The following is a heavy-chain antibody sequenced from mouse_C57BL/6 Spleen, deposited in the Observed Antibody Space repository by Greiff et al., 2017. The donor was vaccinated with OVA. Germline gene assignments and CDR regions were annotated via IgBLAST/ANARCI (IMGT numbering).Heavy chain of an antibody. V-gene: IGHV5-17*01. CDR1: GFTFSDYG. CDR3: ARYYYGKCYFDV. Sequence: EVQLVESGGGLVKPGGSLKLSCAASGFTFSDYGMHWVRQAPEKGLEWVAYISSGSSTIYYADTVKGRFTISRDTAKNTLFLQMTSLRSEDTAMYYCARYYYGKCYFDVWGTGTTVTVSS. CDR2: ISSGSSTI. J-gene: IGHJ1*03. D-gene: IGHD1-1*01.